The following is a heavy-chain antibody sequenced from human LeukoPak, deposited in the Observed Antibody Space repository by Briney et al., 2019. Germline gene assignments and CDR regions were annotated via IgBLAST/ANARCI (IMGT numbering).Heavy chain of an antibody. CDR2: ITSSGGRT. CDR1: GVNFSSYS. J-gene: IGHJ4*02. V-gene: IGHV3-23*01. D-gene: IGHD6-13*01. CDR3: AKDHGSSDWYYFDY. Sequence: GGSLRLSCAVSGVNFSSYSMTWVRQAPGKGLEWVSGITSSGGRTYYADSVKGRFTISRDNSKNTLYLQMNTLRADDTAVYYCAKDHGSSDWYYFDYWGQGTLVTVSS.